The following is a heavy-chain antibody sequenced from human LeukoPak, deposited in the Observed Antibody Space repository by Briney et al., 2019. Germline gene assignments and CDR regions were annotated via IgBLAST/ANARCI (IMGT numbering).Heavy chain of an antibody. CDR2: FNHSGST. Sequence: SETLSLTCAVYGGSFSGYYWSWFRQPPGKGLGWFGEFNHSGSTNYNPSLKSRVTISVDTSKNQFSLKLSSVTAADAAVYYCARVNGLRIVVVPAAMDSPTLTTHFDYWGQGTLVTVSS. J-gene: IGHJ4*02. CDR3: ARVNGLRIVVVPAAMDSPTLTTHFDY. V-gene: IGHV4-34*01. CDR1: GGSFSGYY. D-gene: IGHD2-2*01.